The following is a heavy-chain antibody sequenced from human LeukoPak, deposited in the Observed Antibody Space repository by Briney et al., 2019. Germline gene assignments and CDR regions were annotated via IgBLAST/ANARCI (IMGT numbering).Heavy chain of an antibody. Sequence: PGESLKISCEASGYSFTSYYIGWVRQMPGKGLEWMGIIFPGDSDTRYSPSFRGQVTISADESISTAYLQWSSLKASDTAIYYCARIREGPFDYWGQGTLVTVSS. CDR3: ARIREGPFDY. CDR2: IFPGDSDT. CDR1: GYSFTSYY. V-gene: IGHV5-51*03. J-gene: IGHJ4*02.